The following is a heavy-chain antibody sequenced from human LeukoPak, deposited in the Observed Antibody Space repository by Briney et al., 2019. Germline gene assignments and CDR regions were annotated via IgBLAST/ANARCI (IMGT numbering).Heavy chain of an antibody. CDR2: VYYTGST. CDR3: ARGPYNWNYKPSAAEYFQH. V-gene: IGHV4-59*02. D-gene: IGHD1-7*01. CDR1: GGSVSGYY. J-gene: IGHJ1*01. Sequence: PSETLSLTCTVSGGSVSGYYWSWIRQPPGKGLEWIGYVYYTGSTNYIPSLKSRVTMSVDKSKNQFSLKLSSVTAADTAVYYCARGPYNWNYKPSAAEYFQHWGQGTLVTVSS.